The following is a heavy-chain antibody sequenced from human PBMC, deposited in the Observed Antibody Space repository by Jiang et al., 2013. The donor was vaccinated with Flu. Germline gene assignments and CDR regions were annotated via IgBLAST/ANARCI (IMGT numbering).Heavy chain of an antibody. V-gene: IGHV4-39*07. D-gene: IGHD5-24*01. Sequence: GLVKPSETLSLTCSVSGDSISSSSYYWGWIRQPPGKGLEWIGSIYYSGSTYYNSSLKSRVAISLDTSKNQFSLKLTSVTAADTAVYYCARHGWLHQHFDYWGQGTLVTVSS. J-gene: IGHJ4*02. CDR3: ARHGWLHQHFDY. CDR1: GDSISSSSYY. CDR2: IYYSGST.